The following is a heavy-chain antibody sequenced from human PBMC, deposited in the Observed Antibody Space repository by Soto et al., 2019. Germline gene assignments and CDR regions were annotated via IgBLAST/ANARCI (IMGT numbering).Heavy chain of an antibody. CDR3: ATEDWNYAFDF. D-gene: IGHD1-7*01. CDR2: ISYDGNNK. CDR1: GFTFSSYG. J-gene: IGHJ4*02. Sequence: QVQLVESGGGVVQPGRSLRLSCAASGFTFSSYGMHWVRQAPGKGLEWVAVISYDGNNKYYADSVKGRFTISRDSSTHTLYLQMNSLRAEDTAVYYCATEDWNYAFDFWGQGTLVTVSS. V-gene: IGHV3-30*03.